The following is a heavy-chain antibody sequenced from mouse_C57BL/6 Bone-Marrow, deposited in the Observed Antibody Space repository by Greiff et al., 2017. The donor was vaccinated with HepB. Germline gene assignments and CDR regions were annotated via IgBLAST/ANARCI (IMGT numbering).Heavy chain of an antibody. CDR2: IHPNSGST. D-gene: IGHD2-2*01. J-gene: IGHJ3*01. CDR3: ASYGYRFAY. CDR1: GYTFTSYW. Sequence: QVQLQQSGAELVKPGASVKLSCKASGYTFTSYWMHWVKQRPGQGLEWIGMIHPNSGSTNYNEKFKSKATLTVDKSSSTAYMQLSSRTSEDSAVYYCASYGYRFAYWGQGTLVTVSA. V-gene: IGHV1-64*01.